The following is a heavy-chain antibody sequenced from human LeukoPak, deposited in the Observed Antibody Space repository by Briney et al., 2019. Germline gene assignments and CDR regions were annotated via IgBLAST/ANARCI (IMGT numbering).Heavy chain of an antibody. CDR2: INHSGST. J-gene: IGHJ4*02. CDR3: ARGTRYCGSGSIFDY. CDR1: GGSFSGYY. Sequence: PSETLSLTCAVYGGSFSGYYWSWIRQPPGKGLEWIGEINHSGSTNYNPSLKSRVTISVDTSKNQFSLKLSSVTAADTAVYYCARGTRYCGSGSIFDYWGQGTLVTVSS. V-gene: IGHV4-34*01. D-gene: IGHD3-10*01.